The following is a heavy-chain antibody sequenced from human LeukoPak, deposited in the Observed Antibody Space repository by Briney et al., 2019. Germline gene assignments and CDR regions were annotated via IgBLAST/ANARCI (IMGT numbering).Heavy chain of an antibody. V-gene: IGHV3-33*08. J-gene: IGHJ4*02. D-gene: IGHD5-18*01. CDR3: ARDGDTAMGFDY. Sequence: GGSLRLSCAASGFTVSSNYMSWVRQAPGKGLEWVAGIWYDGSNKYYADSVKGRFTISRDNSKNTLYLQMNSLRAEDTAVYYCARDGDTAMGFDYWGQGTLVTVSS. CDR2: IWYDGSNK. CDR1: GFTVSSNY.